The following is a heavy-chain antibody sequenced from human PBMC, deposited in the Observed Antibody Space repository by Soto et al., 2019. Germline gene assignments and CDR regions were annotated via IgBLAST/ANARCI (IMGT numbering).Heavy chain of an antibody. CDR2: ISANNGDA. Sequence: QVQLVQSGAEVKKPGASVKVSCMTSGFTFTSYGFSWVRQAPGQGLEWMGWISANNGDAFYAQNFQCRVTLTTDTSTTTAHMEVRSLRSADTAVYDCARKPQGYPHEHWGQGTLVTVSS. D-gene: IGHD1-1*01. J-gene: IGHJ4*02. CDR1: GFTFTSYG. V-gene: IGHV1-18*04. CDR3: ARKPQGYPHEH.